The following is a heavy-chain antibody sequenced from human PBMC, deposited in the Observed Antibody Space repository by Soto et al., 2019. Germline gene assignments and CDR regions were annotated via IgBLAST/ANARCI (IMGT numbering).Heavy chain of an antibody. D-gene: IGHD2-2*01. CDR1: GGTFSSYA. V-gene: IGHV1-69*13. Sequence: ASVKVSCKASGGTFSSYAISWVRQAPGQGLEWMGGIIPIFGTANYAQKFQGRVTITADESTSTAYMELSSLRSEDTAVYYCAGYCSSTSRPRSLDYWGQGTLVTVSS. J-gene: IGHJ4*02. CDR3: AGYCSSTSRPRSLDY. CDR2: IIPIFGTA.